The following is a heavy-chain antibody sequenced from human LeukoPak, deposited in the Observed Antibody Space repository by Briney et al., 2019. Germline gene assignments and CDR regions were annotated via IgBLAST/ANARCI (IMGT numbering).Heavy chain of an antibody. V-gene: IGHV4-39*01. CDR2: IYYSGST. CDR1: GGSISSSSYY. J-gene: IGHJ2*01. D-gene: IGHD3-22*01. Sequence: AETLSLTCTVSGGSISSSSYYWGWIRQPPGKGLEWIGSIYYSGSTYYNPSLKSRVTISVDTSKNQFSLKLSSVTAADTAVYYSARPQNYYDSSGYYYKPHWYFDLWGRGTLVTVSS. CDR3: ARPQNYYDSSGYYYKPHWYFDL.